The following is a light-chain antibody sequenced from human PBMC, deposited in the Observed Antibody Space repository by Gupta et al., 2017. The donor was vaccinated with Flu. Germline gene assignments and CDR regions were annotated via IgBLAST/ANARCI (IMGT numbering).Light chain of an antibody. CDR3: LIMYGNAWV. V-gene: IGLV7-43*01. CDR2: KTD. J-gene: IGLJ3*02. Sequence: QTVVTQEPSLTVSPGGTVTLTCASSAGAVISDYYPNWFQQKAGQATRALIYKTDNKHSWTPARFSGSLLGGKAALTLSGAQPEDEADYYCLIMYGNAWVFGGGTKLTVL. CDR1: AGAVISDYY.